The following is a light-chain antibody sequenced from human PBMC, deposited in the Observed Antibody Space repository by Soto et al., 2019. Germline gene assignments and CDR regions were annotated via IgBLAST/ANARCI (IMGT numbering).Light chain of an antibody. V-gene: IGKV1-39*01. CDR3: QQTYNTPYT. Sequence: IHMTQSPSSLSASVGDRVTITCRASQRITTYLNWCQQKPGEAPKLLISTSGTLQRGVPSRFTGSGSGTDFTLTITGLQPADFATYFCQQTYNTPYTFGQGTKLEIK. CDR1: QRITTY. CDR2: TSG. J-gene: IGKJ2*01.